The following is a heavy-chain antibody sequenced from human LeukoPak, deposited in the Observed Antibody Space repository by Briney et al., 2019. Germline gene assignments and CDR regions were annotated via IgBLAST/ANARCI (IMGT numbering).Heavy chain of an antibody. Sequence: ASVKVSCKASGYTFTSYYMHWVRQAPGQGLEWMGIINPSGGSTSYAQKFQGRVTMIRDTSTSTVYMELSSLRSEDTAVYYCASLRIAAEIDYWGQGTLVTVSS. CDR2: INPSGGST. D-gene: IGHD6-13*01. V-gene: IGHV1-46*01. CDR1: GYTFTSYY. CDR3: ASLRIAAEIDY. J-gene: IGHJ4*02.